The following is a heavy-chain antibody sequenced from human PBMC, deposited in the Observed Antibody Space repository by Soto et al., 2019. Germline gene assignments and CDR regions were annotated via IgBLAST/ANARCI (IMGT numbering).Heavy chain of an antibody. D-gene: IGHD3-16*01. V-gene: IGHV3-48*02. Sequence: PGGSLRLSCATSGFSFGSYGMSWVRQAPGKGLEWVSYISSSSSTIYYADSVKGRFTISRDNAKNSLYLQMNSLRDEDTAVYYCAREGGDLDYFDYWGQGTLVTVSS. CDR2: ISSSSSTI. J-gene: IGHJ4*02. CDR3: AREGGDLDYFDY. CDR1: GFSFGSYG.